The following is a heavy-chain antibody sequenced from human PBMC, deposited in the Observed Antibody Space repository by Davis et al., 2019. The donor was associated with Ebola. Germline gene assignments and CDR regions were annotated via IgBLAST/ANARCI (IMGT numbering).Heavy chain of an antibody. CDR2: INPSGGST. J-gene: IGHJ6*02. CDR3: ARWSPRIEYYYYGMDV. Sequence: AASVKVSCKASGYTFTGYYMHWVRQAPGQGLEWMGIINPSGGSTSYAQKFQGRVTMTRDTSTSTVYMELSSLRSEDTAVYYCARWSPRIEYYYYGMDVWGQGTTVTVSS. V-gene: IGHV1-46*01. CDR1: GYTFTGYY. D-gene: IGHD2-15*01.